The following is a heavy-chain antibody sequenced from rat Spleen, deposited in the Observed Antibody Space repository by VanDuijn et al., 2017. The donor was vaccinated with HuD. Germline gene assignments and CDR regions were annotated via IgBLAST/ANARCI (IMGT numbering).Heavy chain of an antibody. CDR1: GFTFSDYY. Sequence: EVQLVESDGGLVQPGGSLKLSCAASGFTFSDYYMAWGRQAPTKGLEWVATINYDGSITDYRDYVKGRFTISRDNAKSTLYLQMDSLRSEDTATYYCARSVFDYWGQGVMVTVSS. CDR3: ARSVFDY. V-gene: IGHV5-29*01. J-gene: IGHJ2*01. CDR2: INYDGSIT.